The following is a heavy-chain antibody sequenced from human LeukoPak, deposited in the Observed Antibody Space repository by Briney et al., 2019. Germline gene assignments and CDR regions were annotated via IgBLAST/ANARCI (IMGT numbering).Heavy chain of an antibody. CDR1: GGSISSYY. J-gene: IGHJ4*02. CDR2: IYYSGST. CDR3: ASLSL. V-gene: IGHV4-59*08. Sequence: SETLSLTCTVSGGSISSYYWSWIRQPPGKGLEWIGYIYYSGSTNYNPSLKSRVTISVDTSKNQFSLKLSSVTAADTAVYYCASLSLWGQGTPVTVSS.